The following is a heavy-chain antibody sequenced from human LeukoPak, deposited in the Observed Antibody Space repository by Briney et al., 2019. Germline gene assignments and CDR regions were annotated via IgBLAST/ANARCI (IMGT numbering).Heavy chain of an antibody. CDR1: GGSISSYY. Sequence: SETLSLTCTVSGGSISSYYWSWIRQPPGKGLEWIGDIYYSGGTNYNPFLKSRFTISLDKSKNQFSLKLSSVTAADTAVYYCAREVAAAVGYNWFDPWGQGTLVTVSS. CDR2: IYYSGGT. J-gene: IGHJ5*02. V-gene: IGHV4-59*01. D-gene: IGHD6-13*01. CDR3: AREVAAAVGYNWFDP.